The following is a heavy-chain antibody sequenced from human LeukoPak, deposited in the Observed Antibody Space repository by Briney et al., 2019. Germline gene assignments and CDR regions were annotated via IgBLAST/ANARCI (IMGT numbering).Heavy chain of an antibody. D-gene: IGHD2-21*02. CDR2: INPNSGGT. CDR1: GYTFTGYY. CDR3: ARVYIGALGDYNWFDP. V-gene: IGHV1-2*02. Sequence: ASVKVSCKASGYTFTGYYMHWVRQAPGQGLEWMGWINPNSGGTNYAQKFQGRVTMTRDTSISTAYMELRSLRSDDTAVYYCARVYIGALGDYNWFDPWGQGTLVTVSS. J-gene: IGHJ5*02.